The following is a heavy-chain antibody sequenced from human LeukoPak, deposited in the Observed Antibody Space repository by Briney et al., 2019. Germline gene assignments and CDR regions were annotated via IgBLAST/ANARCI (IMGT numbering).Heavy chain of an antibody. V-gene: IGHV1-69*13. Sequence: SVKVSCKASGGTFSSYAISWVRQAPGQGLEWMGGIIPIFGTANYAQKFQGRVTITADESTSTAYMELSSRRSEDTAVYYCASQAYGDYYYYGMDVWGQGTTVTVSS. CDR1: GGTFSSYA. CDR2: IIPIFGTA. D-gene: IGHD4-17*01. J-gene: IGHJ6*02. CDR3: ASQAYGDYYYYGMDV.